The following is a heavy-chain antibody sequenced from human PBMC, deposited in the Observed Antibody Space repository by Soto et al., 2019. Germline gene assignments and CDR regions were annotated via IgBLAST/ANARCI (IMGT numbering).Heavy chain of an antibody. V-gene: IGHV3-74*01. CDR1: GFPFSSYW. D-gene: IGHD2-2*02. J-gene: IGHJ4*02. Sequence: GGSLRLSCAASGFPFSSYWMHWVRQAPGKGLVWVSRIKSDGSNINYADSVKGRFTISRDNAKNSVYLQMNSLRVEDTALYYCVTPACDATSCYTYDYWGQGTLVTVSS. CDR2: IKSDGSNI. CDR3: VTPACDATSCYTYDY.